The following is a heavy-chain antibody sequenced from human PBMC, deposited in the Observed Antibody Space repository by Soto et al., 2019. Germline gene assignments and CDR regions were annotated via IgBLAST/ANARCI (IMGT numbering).Heavy chain of an antibody. D-gene: IGHD3-9*01. CDR2: IYYSGST. Sequence: SETLSLTCTVSGGSISSYYWSWIRQPPGKGLEWIGYIYYSGSTNYNPSLKSRVTISVDTSKNQFSLKLSPVTAADTAVYYCAREMERYFDWLFWGQGTLVTVSS. CDR3: AREMERYFDWLF. CDR1: GGSISSYY. J-gene: IGHJ4*02. V-gene: IGHV4-59*01.